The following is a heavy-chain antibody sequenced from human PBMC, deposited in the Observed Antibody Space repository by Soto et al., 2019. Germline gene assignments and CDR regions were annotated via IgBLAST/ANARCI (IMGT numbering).Heavy chain of an antibody. J-gene: IGHJ4*02. Sequence: GASVKVSCKASGYTFTGYYMHWVRQAPGQGLEWMGWINPNSGGTNYAQKFQGRVTMTRDTSISTAYMELSSLISEDTAVYYCARPPGYISDWYYFDLWGQGTLVTVSS. D-gene: IGHD3-9*01. CDR3: ARPPGYISDWYYFDL. CDR2: INPNSGGT. CDR1: GYTFTGYY. V-gene: IGHV1-2*02.